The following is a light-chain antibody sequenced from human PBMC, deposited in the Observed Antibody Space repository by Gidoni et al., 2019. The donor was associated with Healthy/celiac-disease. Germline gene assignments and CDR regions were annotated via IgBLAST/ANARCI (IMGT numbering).Light chain of an antibody. CDR1: QSVSSN. CDR2: GAS. V-gene: IGKV3-15*01. Sequence: EIVMTQSTANLYVSPGERATLSCRASQSVSSNLAWYQQKPGQAPRLLIYGASTRATGIPARFSGSGSGTEFTLTISSLQSEDFAVYYCQQYNNWPPYTFGQGTKLEIK. J-gene: IGKJ2*01. CDR3: QQYNNWPPYT.